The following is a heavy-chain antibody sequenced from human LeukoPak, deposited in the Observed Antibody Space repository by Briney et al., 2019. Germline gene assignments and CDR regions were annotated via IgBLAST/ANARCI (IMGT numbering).Heavy chain of an antibody. CDR3: ARDFPLQSKGGFDP. D-gene: IGHD5-24*01. Sequence: SETLSLTCAVYGGSFSGYYWSWIRQPPGKGLEWIGEINHSGGTNYNPSLKSRVTISVDTSKNQFSLKLSSVTAADTAVYYCARDFPLQSKGGFDPWGQGTLVTVSS. V-gene: IGHV4-34*01. J-gene: IGHJ5*02. CDR1: GGSFSGYY. CDR2: INHSGGT.